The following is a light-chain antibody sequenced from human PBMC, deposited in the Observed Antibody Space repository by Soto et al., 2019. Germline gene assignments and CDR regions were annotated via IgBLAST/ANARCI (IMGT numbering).Light chain of an antibody. CDR3: SSYTSSSLYV. V-gene: IGLV2-14*01. CDR1: SSDVGGYNY. CDR2: DVS. Sequence: QSALTQPASVYGSPGQSITISCTGTSSDVGGYNYVSWYQQHPGKAPKLMIYDVSNRPSGVSNRFSGSKSGNTASLTISGLQAEDEADYYCSSYTSSSLYVFGPGHKVTVL. J-gene: IGLJ1*01.